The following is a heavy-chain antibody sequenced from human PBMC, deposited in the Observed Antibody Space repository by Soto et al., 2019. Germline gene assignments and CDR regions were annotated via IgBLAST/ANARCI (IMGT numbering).Heavy chain of an antibody. CDR3: ARGGSEGGLDI. D-gene: IGHD3-10*01. CDR1: GAPISVFY. V-gene: IGHV4-59*01. Sequence: QMQLQESGPGVVKPSETLSLTCTVSGAPISVFYWTWIRQAPGKGLEWIGYLYYTGNTNYNPSHKGPVAVSMDTSTKPFYLALTSATAAYTAMYFCARGGSEGGLDIWGQGTTVTVSS. J-gene: IGHJ6*02. CDR2: LYYTGNT.